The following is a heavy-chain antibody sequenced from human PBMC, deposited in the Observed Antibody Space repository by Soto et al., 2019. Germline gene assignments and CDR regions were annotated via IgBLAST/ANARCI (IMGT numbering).Heavy chain of an antibody. V-gene: IGHV4-31*03. Sequence: QVQLRESGPGLVKPSQTLSLTCTVSGGSISSGNYYWSWIRQHPGKGLEWIGYIFYSGSTYYNPSLKSRVTISVDTSKNQFSLKLSSVTAADTAVYYCAKYNNSGSHAFDIWGQGTMVTVSS. CDR2: IFYSGST. CDR3: AKYNNSGSHAFDI. D-gene: IGHD3-22*01. J-gene: IGHJ3*02. CDR1: GGSISSGNYY.